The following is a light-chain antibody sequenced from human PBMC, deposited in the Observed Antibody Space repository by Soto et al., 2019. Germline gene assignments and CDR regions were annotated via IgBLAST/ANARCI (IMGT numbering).Light chain of an antibody. V-gene: IGKV1-27*01. Sequence: DVQMTQSPSSLSAFVGDRVTITCRASQGIAPYLAWFQQKPGKVPKLLIYATSTLQSGVPSRFSGSGSGTDCTLSVTSVQPEDVGTYYCQKYNSAPHTFGGGTKVEIK. CDR2: ATS. J-gene: IGKJ4*01. CDR3: QKYNSAPHT. CDR1: QGIAPY.